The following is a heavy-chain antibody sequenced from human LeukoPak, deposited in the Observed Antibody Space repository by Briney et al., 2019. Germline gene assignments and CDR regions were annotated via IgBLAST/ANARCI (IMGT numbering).Heavy chain of an antibody. CDR2: IYPGDSDT. D-gene: IGHD3-10*01. J-gene: IGHJ6*04. V-gene: IGHV5-51*01. CDR1: GYSFTSYW. Sequence: GESRKISCKGSGYSFTSYWIGWVRQMPGKGLEWMGIIYPGDSDTRYSPSFQGQVTISADKSISTAYLQWSSLKASDTAMYYCASSYYYGSGSYFHYGMDVWGKGTTVTVSS. CDR3: ASSYYYGSGSYFHYGMDV.